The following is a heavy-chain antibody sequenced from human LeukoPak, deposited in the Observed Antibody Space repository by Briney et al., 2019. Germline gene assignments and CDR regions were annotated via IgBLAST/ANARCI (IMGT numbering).Heavy chain of an antibody. Sequence: SVKVSCKASGGTFSSYAINWVRQAPGQGLEWMGRIIPIFGTANYAQKFQGRVTITTDESTSTAYMELSSLRSEDTAVYYCARGYCSGGSCYSLDYWGQGTLVTVSS. J-gene: IGHJ4*02. CDR1: GGTFSSYA. V-gene: IGHV1-69*05. CDR2: IIPIFGTA. D-gene: IGHD2-15*01. CDR3: ARGYCSGGSCYSLDY.